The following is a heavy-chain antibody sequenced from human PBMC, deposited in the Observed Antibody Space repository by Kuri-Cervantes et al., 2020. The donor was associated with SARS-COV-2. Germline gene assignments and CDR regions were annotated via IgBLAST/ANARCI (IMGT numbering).Heavy chain of an antibody. D-gene: IGHD3-16*02. V-gene: IGHV1-46*01. CDR1: GYTLTELS. CDR3: ARSNLGLSFDP. J-gene: IGHJ5*02. CDR2: INPSGGST. Sequence: ASVKVSCKVSGYTLTELSMHWVRQAPGKGLEWMGIINPSGGSTSYAQKFQGRVTMTRDTSTSTVYMELRSLRSDDTAVYYCARSNLGLSFDPWGQGTLVTVSS.